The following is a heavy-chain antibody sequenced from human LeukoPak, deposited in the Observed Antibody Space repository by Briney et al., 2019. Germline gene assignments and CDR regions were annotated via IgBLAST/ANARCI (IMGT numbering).Heavy chain of an antibody. J-gene: IGHJ6*03. CDR3: ARGALRSLRGNMDV. Sequence: GGSLRLSCAASGFTFSSYEMNWVRQAPGKGLEWVSYISSSGSTIYYADSVKGRFTISRDNAKNSLYLQMNSLRAEDTAVYYCARGALRSLRGNMDVWGKGTTVTVSS. D-gene: IGHD4-17*01. V-gene: IGHV3-48*03. CDR1: GFTFSSYE. CDR2: ISSSGSTI.